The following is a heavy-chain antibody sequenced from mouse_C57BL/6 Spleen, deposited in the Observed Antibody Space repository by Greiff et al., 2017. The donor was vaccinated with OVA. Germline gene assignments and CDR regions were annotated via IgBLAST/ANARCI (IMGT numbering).Heavy chain of an antibody. J-gene: IGHJ3*01. Sequence: QVQLQQPGPELVKPGASVKISCKASGYTFTDYYINWVKQRPGQGLEWIGWIFPGSGSTYYNEQFKGKATLTVDKSSSTAYMLLSSLTSEDSAVYFCARSDKRDGYGAWFAYWGQGTLVTVSA. CDR3: ARSDKRDGYGAWFAY. CDR2: IFPGSGST. V-gene: IGHV1-75*01. D-gene: IGHD2-2*01. CDR1: GYTFTDYY.